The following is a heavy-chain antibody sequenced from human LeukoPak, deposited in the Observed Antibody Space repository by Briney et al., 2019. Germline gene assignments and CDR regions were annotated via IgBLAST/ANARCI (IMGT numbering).Heavy chain of an antibody. J-gene: IGHJ4*02. CDR2: IYYSGST. CDR3: AREIRQHAAAGWGNYFDY. D-gene: IGHD3-16*01. Sequence: PSETLSLTCTVSGGSISSYYWSWIRQPPGKGLEWIGYIYYSGSTNYNPSLKSRVTISVDTSKNQFSLKLSSVTAADTAVYYCAREIRQHAAAGWGNYFDYWGQGTLVTVSS. V-gene: IGHV4-59*01. CDR1: GGSISSYY.